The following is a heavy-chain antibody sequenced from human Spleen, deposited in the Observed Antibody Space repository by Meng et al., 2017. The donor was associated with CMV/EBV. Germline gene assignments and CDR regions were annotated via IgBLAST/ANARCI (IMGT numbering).Heavy chain of an antibody. D-gene: IGHD3-22*01. J-gene: IGHJ5*02. V-gene: IGHV1-69*04. CDR3: ARSPSILVGHSEIDL. CDR1: ENTFNHYG. CDR2: FIPLINTA. Sequence: SVKVSCKASENTFNHYGLSWVRQAPGQGLEWMGTFIPLINTAEYARKFQDRVTITADKSSTTTHLELTSLTSGDTAVYYCARSPSILVGHSEIDLWGQGTLVTVSS.